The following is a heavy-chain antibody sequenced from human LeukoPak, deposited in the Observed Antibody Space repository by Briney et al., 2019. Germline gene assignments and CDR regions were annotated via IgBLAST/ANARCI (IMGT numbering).Heavy chain of an antibody. Sequence: GGSLRLSCAASGFTISGIYMTWVRQAPRKGLEWVSAISAGGDRTYYADSVRGRFTLSRDKSKNTLYLQMNSLRAEDTAVYYCAKDARRSSGWWFFDHWGQGTLVTVSS. J-gene: IGHJ4*02. CDR3: AKDARRSSGWWFFDH. CDR2: ISAGGDRT. V-gene: IGHV3-23*01. D-gene: IGHD6-19*01. CDR1: GFTISGIY.